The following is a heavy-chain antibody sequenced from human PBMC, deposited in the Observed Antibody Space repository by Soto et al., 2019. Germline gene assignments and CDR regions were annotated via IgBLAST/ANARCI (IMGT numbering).Heavy chain of an antibody. CDR1: GFPFSNAW. V-gene: IGHV3-15*07. CDR3: TTDSYSTIIIVRFDY. CDR2: IKSKTDGGTT. J-gene: IGHJ4*02. Sequence: GGSLRLSCAASGFPFSNAWINWVRQAPGKGLEWVGRIKSKTDGGTTDYAEPVKGRFAISRDDSNNMVYLQMNSLKIEDTAVYYCTTDSYSTIIIVRFDYWGQGTLVTVSS. D-gene: IGHD3-22*01.